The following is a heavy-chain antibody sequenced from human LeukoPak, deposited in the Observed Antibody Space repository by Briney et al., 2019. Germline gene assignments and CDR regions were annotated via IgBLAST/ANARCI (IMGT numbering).Heavy chain of an antibody. CDR1: GFTFSEYY. CDR3: TSDTVDTAVGIDY. D-gene: IGHD5-18*01. J-gene: IGHJ4*02. Sequence: GGSLRLSCAASGFTFSEYYMSWIRQAPGKGLEWVSYISSSNNFRNYADSVKGRFTISRDNAKNTLYLQMNSLRAEDTAVYYCTSDTVDTAVGIDYWGQGTLVTVSS. V-gene: IGHV3-11*06. CDR2: ISSSNNFR.